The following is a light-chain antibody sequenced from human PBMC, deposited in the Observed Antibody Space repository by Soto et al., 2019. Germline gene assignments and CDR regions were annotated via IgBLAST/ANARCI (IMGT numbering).Light chain of an antibody. Sequence: QSALTQPRSVSGSPGQSVTISCSGTSSDVGAYNYVSWYQQHPGEAPKLMIYDVSKRPSGVPDRFSGSKSGNTASLTISGLQAEDEADYYCCSYAGRYTDVFGTGTKLTVL. V-gene: IGLV2-11*01. CDR3: CSYAGRYTDV. CDR1: SSDVGAYNY. CDR2: DVS. J-gene: IGLJ1*01.